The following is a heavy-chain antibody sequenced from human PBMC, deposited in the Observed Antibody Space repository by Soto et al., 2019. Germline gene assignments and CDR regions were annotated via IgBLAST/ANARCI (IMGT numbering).Heavy chain of an antibody. CDR1: GGSISSYY. CDR2: IFYSGST. CDR3: ARDRGYSYVDY. Sequence: QVQLQESGPGLVKPSETLSLTCTVSGGSISSYYWSWIRQPPGKGLEWIGYIFYSGSTNYNPSLKSXXTXSXVTSKNQCSLKLSSVTAADTAVYYCARDRGYSYVDYWGQGTLVTVSS. D-gene: IGHD5-18*01. J-gene: IGHJ4*02. V-gene: IGHV4-59*01.